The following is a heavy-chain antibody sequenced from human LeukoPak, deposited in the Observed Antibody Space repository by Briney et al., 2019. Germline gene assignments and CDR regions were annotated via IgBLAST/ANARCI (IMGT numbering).Heavy chain of an antibody. V-gene: IGHV4-34*01. CDR3: ARILRDAFDI. CDR1: GGSFSGYY. CDR2: INHSGST. Sequence: SETLSLTCAVYGGSFSGYYWIWIRQPPGKGLEWIGEINHSGSTNYHPSLKSRVTISVDTSKNQFSLKLSSVTAADTAVYYCARILRDAFDIWGQGTMVTVSS. J-gene: IGHJ3*02. D-gene: IGHD2-21*02.